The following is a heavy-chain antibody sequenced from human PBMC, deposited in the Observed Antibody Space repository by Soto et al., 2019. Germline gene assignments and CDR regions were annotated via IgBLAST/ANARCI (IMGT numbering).Heavy chain of an antibody. V-gene: IGHV3-21*01. CDR2: ISSSSSYI. J-gene: IGHJ4*02. CDR1: GFTFSSYS. Sequence: GGSLRLSCAASGFTFSSYSINWVRQAPGKGLEWVSSISSSSSYIYYADSVKGRFTISRDNAKNSLYLQMNSLRAEDTAVYYCARGAYYDFWSGYPIDYWGQGILVTVSS. CDR3: ARGAYYDFWSGYPIDY. D-gene: IGHD3-3*01.